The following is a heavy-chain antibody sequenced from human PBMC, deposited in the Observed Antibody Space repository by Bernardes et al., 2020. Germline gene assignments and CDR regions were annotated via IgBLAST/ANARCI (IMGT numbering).Heavy chain of an antibody. Sequence: SETLSLTCTVSGGSISSYYWSWIRQPPGKGLEWIGYIYYSGSTNYNPSLKSRVTISVDTSKNQFSLKLSTVTAADTAVYYCSRVLTGYCSSTSCSTHLSYYYYMDVWGKGTTVTVSS. V-gene: IGHV4-59*01. CDR1: GGSISSYY. CDR2: IYYSGST. J-gene: IGHJ6*03. D-gene: IGHD2-2*01. CDR3: SRVLTGYCSSTSCSTHLSYYYYMDV.